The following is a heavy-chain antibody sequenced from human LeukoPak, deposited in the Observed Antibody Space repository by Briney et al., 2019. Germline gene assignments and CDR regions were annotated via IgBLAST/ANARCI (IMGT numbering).Heavy chain of an antibody. Sequence: GASVKVSCKASGYTFTSDGISWVRQAPGQGLEWMGWISAHNGNTNYAQKLQGRVTMTTDTSTSTAYMELRSLRSDHPAVYYCAREGWDLGDSLEYWGQGTLVTVSS. D-gene: IGHD3-10*01. V-gene: IGHV1-18*01. CDR1: GYTFTSDG. CDR2: ISAHNGNT. J-gene: IGHJ4*02. CDR3: AREGWDLGDSLEY.